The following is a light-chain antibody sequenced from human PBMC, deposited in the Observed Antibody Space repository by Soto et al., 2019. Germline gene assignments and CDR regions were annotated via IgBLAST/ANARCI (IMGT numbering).Light chain of an antibody. Sequence: QSALTQPASVSGSPGQSITISCTGTSSDVGVYHFVSWYQHHPGKAPKLMIYEGSKRPSGVSNRFSGSKSGNTASLTISGLQAEYEADYYCCSYAGSSPYVFGTGTKVTVL. V-gene: IGLV2-23*01. CDR3: CSYAGSSPYV. J-gene: IGLJ1*01. CDR2: EGS. CDR1: SSDVGVYHF.